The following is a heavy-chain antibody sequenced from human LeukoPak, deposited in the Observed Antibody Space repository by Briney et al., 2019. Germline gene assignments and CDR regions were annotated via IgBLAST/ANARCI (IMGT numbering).Heavy chain of an antibody. D-gene: IGHD6-6*01. CDR3: ARDFRYSSSVGLFDY. Sequence: ASVTVSCKASGYTFTSYYMHWVRQAPGQGLEWMGVINPSGGSASYAQKFQGRVTMTRDTSTSTVYMELSSLRSEDTAVYYCARDFRYSSSVGLFDYWGQGTLVTVSS. J-gene: IGHJ4*02. CDR2: INPSGGSA. V-gene: IGHV1-46*01. CDR1: GYTFTSYY.